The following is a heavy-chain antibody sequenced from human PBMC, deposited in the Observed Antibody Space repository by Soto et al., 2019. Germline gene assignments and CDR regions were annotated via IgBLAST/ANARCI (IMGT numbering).Heavy chain of an antibody. J-gene: IGHJ3*02. V-gene: IGHV3-11*01. CDR1: GFTFSDYY. D-gene: IGHD3-3*02. Sequence: QVQLVESGGGLVKPGGSLRLSCAASGFTFSDYYMSWMRQAPGKGLEWVSYITGNGFTIHYADSVKGRFTISRDNAKKSMYLQMNSLRVEDKAVYDCARVSRSHDAFDNWGQGTMVTVSS. CDR3: ARVSRSHDAFDN. CDR2: ITGNGFTI.